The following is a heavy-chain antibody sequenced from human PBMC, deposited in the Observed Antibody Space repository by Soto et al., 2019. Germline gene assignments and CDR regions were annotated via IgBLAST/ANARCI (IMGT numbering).Heavy chain of an antibody. Sequence: QVQLAQSGAEVKKPGASVKVSCKASGYTFTDYGISWVRQAPGQGLEWMGWISTYNGDTSYAQKLQGRVTMTRDTSTSTAYMELRSLRSDDTAVYYCARILRVVWSGGMYVCGQGTTVTVSS. CDR1: GYTFTDYG. D-gene: IGHD3-10*02. V-gene: IGHV1-18*01. CDR2: ISTYNGDT. J-gene: IGHJ6*02. CDR3: ARILRVVWSGGMYV.